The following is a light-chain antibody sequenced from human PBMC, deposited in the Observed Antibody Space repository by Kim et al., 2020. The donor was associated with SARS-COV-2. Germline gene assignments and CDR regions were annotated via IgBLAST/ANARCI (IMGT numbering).Light chain of an antibody. Sequence: PGQSFTSSCTGTISDVGGYNYASWYEQHPGKAPKLMIYDVSKRPSGVSNRFSGSKSDNTASLTISGLQAEDEADYYCSSYTSSNWVFGGGTQLTVL. V-gene: IGLV2-14*04. CDR3: SSYTSSNWV. CDR2: DVS. J-gene: IGLJ3*02. CDR1: ISDVGGYNY.